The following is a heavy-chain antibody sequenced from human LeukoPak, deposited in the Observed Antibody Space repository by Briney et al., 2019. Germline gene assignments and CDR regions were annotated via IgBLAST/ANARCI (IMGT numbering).Heavy chain of an antibody. D-gene: IGHD6-6*01. CDR3: ARRGSRSSGVYYGLDV. CDR2: IYPDDSET. J-gene: IGHJ6*02. Sequence: GWIRQPPGKALEWMGFIYPDDSETRYSPSFQGQVTISADKSSSTAYVQWTSLKASDSAMYYCARRGSRSSGVYYGLDVWGQGTTVTVSS. V-gene: IGHV5-51*01.